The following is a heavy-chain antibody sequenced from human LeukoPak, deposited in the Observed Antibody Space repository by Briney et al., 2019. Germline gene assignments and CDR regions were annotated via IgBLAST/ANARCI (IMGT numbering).Heavy chain of an antibody. D-gene: IGHD2-15*01. CDR2: TYNRSKWYN. J-gene: IGHJ1*01. Sequence: SQTLSLPCVISGDSVSSNSAAWNSITQSPSGGLWWQERTYNRSKWYNDYEVSVKNRITINPELSKNEVSLQLNCATPHKSVLYYCARSGSGGSCHALEHSGHGTLVTVSS. V-gene: IGHV6-1*01. CDR1: GDSVSSNSAA. CDR3: ARSGSGGSCHALEH.